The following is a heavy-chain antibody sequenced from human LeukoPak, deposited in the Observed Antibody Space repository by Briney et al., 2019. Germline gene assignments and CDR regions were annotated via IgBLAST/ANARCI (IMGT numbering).Heavy chain of an antibody. CDR3: ARDRGGYRSSWVLDY. CDR1: GGSFSGYY. CDR2: IYYSGST. Sequence: SETLSLTCAVYGGSFSGYYWSWIRQPPGKGLEWIGYIYYSGSTNYNPSLKSRVTISVDTSKNQFSLKLSSVTAADTAVYYCARDRGGYRSSWVLDYWGQGTLVTVSS. D-gene: IGHD6-13*01. V-gene: IGHV4-59*01. J-gene: IGHJ4*02.